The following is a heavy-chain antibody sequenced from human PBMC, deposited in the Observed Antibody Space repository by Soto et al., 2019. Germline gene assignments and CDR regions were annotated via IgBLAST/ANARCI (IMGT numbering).Heavy chain of an antibody. CDR2: IYWNDDK. CDR3: AHETNYDYVWGSYRNFDY. D-gene: IGHD3-16*02. J-gene: IGHJ4*02. Sequence: QITLKESGPTLVKPTQTLTLTCTFSGFSLSTSGVGVGWIRQPPGKALEWLALIYWNDDKRYSPSLKSRLTNTKDTSKNQVVLKMTNMDPVDTATYYCAHETNYDYVWGSYRNFDYWGQGTLVTVSS. CDR1: GFSLSTSGVG. V-gene: IGHV2-5*01.